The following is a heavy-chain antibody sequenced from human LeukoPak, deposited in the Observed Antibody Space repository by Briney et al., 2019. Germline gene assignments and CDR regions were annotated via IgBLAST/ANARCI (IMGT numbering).Heavy chain of an antibody. J-gene: IGHJ5*02. CDR1: GYTFTGYY. D-gene: IGHD3-22*01. CDR2: INPNGGGT. CDR3: ASQTSYYYDSSGSYNWFDP. Sequence: ASVKVSCKASGYTFTGYYMHWVRQAPGQGLEWMGRINPNGGGTNYAQKFQGRVTMTRDTSISTAYMELSRLRSDDTAVYYCASQTSYYYDSSGSYNWFDPWGQGTLVTVSS. V-gene: IGHV1-2*06.